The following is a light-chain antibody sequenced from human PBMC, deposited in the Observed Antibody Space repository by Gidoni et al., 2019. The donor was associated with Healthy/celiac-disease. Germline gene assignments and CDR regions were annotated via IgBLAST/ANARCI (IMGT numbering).Light chain of an antibody. V-gene: IGLV3-19*01. Sequence: SSELTQDPAVSVALGQTVRITCQGDSLRSYYARWYQQKPGQAPVLVIYGKNNRPSEIPDRFSGSSSGNTASLTITGAQAEDEADYYCNSRDSSGNLWVFGGGTKLTVL. CDR2: GKN. J-gene: IGLJ3*02. CDR1: SLRSYY. CDR3: NSRDSSGNLWV.